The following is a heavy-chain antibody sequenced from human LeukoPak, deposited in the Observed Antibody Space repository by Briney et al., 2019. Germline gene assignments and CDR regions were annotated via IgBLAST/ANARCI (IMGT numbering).Heavy chain of an antibody. CDR2: ISWDGGST. J-gene: IGHJ4*02. D-gene: IGHD6-19*01. CDR3: AKDSSGWSYFDY. CDR1: GFTFDDYA. Sequence: GGSLRLSCAASGFTFDDYAMHWVRQAPGKGLEWVSLISWDGGSTYYADSVKGRFSISRDNGKNSLYLQMNSLRAEDTALYYCAKDSSGWSYFDYWGQGTLVTVSS. V-gene: IGHV3-43D*03.